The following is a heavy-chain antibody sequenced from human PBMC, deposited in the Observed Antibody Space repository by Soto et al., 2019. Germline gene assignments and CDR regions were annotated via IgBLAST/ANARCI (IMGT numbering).Heavy chain of an antibody. V-gene: IGHV3-30-3*01. J-gene: IGHJ6*02. CDR2: ISYDGSNK. CDR1: GFTFSSYA. Sequence: QVQLVESGGGVVQPGRSLRLSCAASGFTFSSYAMHWVRQAPGKGLEWVAVISYDGSNKYYADSVKGRFTISRDNSKNTLYLQMNSLRAEDTAVYYCARDRGSSWEGGGMDVWGQGTTVTVSS. CDR3: ARDRGSSWEGGGMDV. D-gene: IGHD6-13*01.